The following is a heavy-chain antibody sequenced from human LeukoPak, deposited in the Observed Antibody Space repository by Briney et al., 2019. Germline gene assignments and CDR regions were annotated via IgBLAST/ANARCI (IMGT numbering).Heavy chain of an antibody. Sequence: ASVKVSCKASGYTFIDYYMHWVRQAPGQGLGWIGWISTNSGGTKYVQKFQGRVTMTRDTSITTVYMELSGLSFDDTAVYYCARGGGRYSVDYWGQGTLVIVSS. V-gene: IGHV1-2*02. CDR2: ISTNSGGT. J-gene: IGHJ4*02. D-gene: IGHD1-26*01. CDR1: GYTFIDYY. CDR3: ARGGGRYSVDY.